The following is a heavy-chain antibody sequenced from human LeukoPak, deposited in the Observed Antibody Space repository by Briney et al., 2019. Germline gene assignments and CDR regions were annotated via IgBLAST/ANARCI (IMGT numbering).Heavy chain of an antibody. CDR1: GGSISSGGYY. V-gene: IGHV4-31*03. Sequence: SQTLSLTCTVSGGSISSGGYYWSWIRQHPGKGLEWIGYIYYSGSTYYNPSLKSRVTISVDTSKNQFSLKLSSVTAADTAVYYCARGHSSWYGFYWFDLWGQGTLVTVSP. J-gene: IGHJ5*02. CDR2: IYYSGST. D-gene: IGHD6-13*01. CDR3: ARGHSSWYGFYWFDL.